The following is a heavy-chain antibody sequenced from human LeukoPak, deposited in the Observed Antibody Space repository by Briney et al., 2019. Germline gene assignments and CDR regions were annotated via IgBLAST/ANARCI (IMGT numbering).Heavy chain of an antibody. V-gene: IGHV4-59*01. Sequence: SETLSLTCLVSGGSIYSSYWSWIRQSPGKGLEWIGYVHYAEGSYYNPSLKSRVTLSVDTSKNQFSLRLNSVTAADTAVYYCARGVAVAGTWYYFDYWGQGTLVTVSS. CDR2: VHYAEGS. CDR3: ARGVAVAGTWYYFDY. CDR1: GGSIYSSY. D-gene: IGHD6-19*01. J-gene: IGHJ4*02.